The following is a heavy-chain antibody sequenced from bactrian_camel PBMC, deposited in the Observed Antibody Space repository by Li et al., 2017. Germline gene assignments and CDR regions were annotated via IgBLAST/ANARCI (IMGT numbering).Heavy chain of an antibody. CDR1: GDSPCSYE. CDR3: AATRSFFPLKDCNKSFGY. V-gene: IGHV3S55*01. Sequence: HVQLVESGGGSVQAGSDLRLSCVFSGDSPCSYEMSWYRQAPGSECELVSHIRSDGVIDYADFVKGRFTMSQENPKNTVYLDMSSLKREDTAVYYCAATRSFFPLKDCNKSFGYWGQGTQVTVS. CDR2: IRSDGVI. D-gene: IGHD3*01. J-gene: IGHJ4*01.